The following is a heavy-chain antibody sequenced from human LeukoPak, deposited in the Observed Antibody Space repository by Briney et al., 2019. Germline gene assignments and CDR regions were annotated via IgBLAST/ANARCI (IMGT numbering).Heavy chain of an antibody. J-gene: IGHJ5*02. CDR1: GCTFTSYG. D-gene: IGHD3-9*01. Sequence: ASVKVSCKASGCTFTSYGISWVRQAPGQGLEWMGWISAYNGNTNYAQKLQGRVTMTTDTSTSTAYMELRSLRSDDTAVYYCARGMPVLRYFDWLLEYNWFDPWGQGTLVTVSS. CDR3: ARGMPVLRYFDWLLEYNWFDP. CDR2: ISAYNGNT. V-gene: IGHV1-18*04.